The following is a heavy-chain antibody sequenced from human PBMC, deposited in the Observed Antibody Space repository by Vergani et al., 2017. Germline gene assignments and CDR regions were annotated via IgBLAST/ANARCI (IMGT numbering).Heavy chain of an antibody. CDR3: ARARGGWELPQFDY. Sequence: QLQLPESGPGLVKPSETLSLPCTVSGGSLSSSSYYWGRLRPTPRKGLEWIGSIYYSGSTNYNPSHKSRVTISVETAKNQFSLKRSSVTAADTAVYYCARARGGWELPQFDYWGQGTLVTVSS. CDR2: IYYSGST. CDR1: GGSLSSSSYY. D-gene: IGHD1-26*01. V-gene: IGHV4-39*07. J-gene: IGHJ4*02.